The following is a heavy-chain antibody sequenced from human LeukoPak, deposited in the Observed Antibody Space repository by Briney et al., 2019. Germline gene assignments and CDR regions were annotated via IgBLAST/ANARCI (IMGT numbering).Heavy chain of an antibody. Sequence: QSGGSLRLSCAASGFTFSSYEMNWVRQAPGKGLEWVSYISSSGSTIYYADSVKGRFTISRDNSKNTLYLQMNSLRAEDTAVYYCARSRRAVENFDYWGQGTLVTVSS. CDR2: ISSSGSTI. D-gene: IGHD6-19*01. V-gene: IGHV3-48*03. J-gene: IGHJ4*02. CDR3: ARSRRAVENFDY. CDR1: GFTFSSYE.